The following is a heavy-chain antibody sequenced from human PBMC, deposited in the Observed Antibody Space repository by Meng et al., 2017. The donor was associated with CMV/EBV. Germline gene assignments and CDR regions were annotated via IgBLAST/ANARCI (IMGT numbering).Heavy chain of an antibody. CDR2: IKSKTDGGTT. Sequence: GGPLRLSCAASGFTLSNAWMGWVRQAPGKRPESVGRIKSKTDGGTTDYAAHVKDRFTISRDDSKNTLYLQMNSLKTKDTAVYYYTTGYQHWGQGTLVTVSS. J-gene: IGHJ1*01. V-gene: IGHV3-15*01. CDR1: GFTLSNAW. CDR3: TTGYQH.